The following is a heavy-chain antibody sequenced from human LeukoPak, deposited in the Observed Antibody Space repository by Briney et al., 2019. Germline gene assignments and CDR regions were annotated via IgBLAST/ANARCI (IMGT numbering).Heavy chain of an antibody. CDR3: VGNLELSVDY. D-gene: IGHD4-23*01. CDR1: GFTFSSYG. J-gene: IGHJ4*02. CDR2: ISYDGSNK. Sequence: GGSLRLSCAASGFTFSSYGMHWVRQAPGKGLEWVAVISYDGSNKYYADSVKGRFTISRDNSKNTLYMQINSLRAEDTAVYYCVGNLELSVDYWGQGTLVTVSS. V-gene: IGHV3-30*03.